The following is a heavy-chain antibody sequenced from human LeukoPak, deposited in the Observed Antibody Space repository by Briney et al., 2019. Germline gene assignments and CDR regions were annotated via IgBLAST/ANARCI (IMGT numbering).Heavy chain of an antibody. CDR2: INHSGST. CDR1: GGSFSGYY. D-gene: IGHD3-10*01. CDR3: ARGYGVLWFGELFDP. V-gene: IGHV4-34*01. Sequence: SETLSLTCAVYGGSFSGYYWSWIRQPPGKGLEWIGEINHSGSTNYNPSLKSRVTISVDTSKNQFSLKLSSVTAADTAVYYCARGYGVLWFGELFDPWGQGTLVTVSS. J-gene: IGHJ5*02.